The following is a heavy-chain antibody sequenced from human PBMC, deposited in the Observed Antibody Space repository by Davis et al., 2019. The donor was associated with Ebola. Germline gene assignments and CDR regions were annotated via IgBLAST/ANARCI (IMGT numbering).Heavy chain of an antibody. Sequence: LTCAASGFTFSSYAMSWVRQAPGKGLEWVSAISGSGGSTYYADSVKGRFTISRDNAKNSLYLQMNSPRAEDTAVYYCACRGVLVFWGQGTLVTVSS. CDR2: ISGSGGST. CDR1: GFTFSSYA. D-gene: IGHD3-10*01. V-gene: IGHV3-23*01. J-gene: IGHJ4*02. CDR3: ACRGVLVF.